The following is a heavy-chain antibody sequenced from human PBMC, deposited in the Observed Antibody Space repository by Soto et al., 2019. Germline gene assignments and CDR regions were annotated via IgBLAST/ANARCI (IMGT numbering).Heavy chain of an antibody. Sequence: GGSLRLSCASSGFTFSSHGMHWVRQAPGKGLEWVANIWFDGSNKNYADSVKGRFTISRDNSKNTLFLQVNSLRAEDTAIYYCARAAYTSGYYYFDHWGQGTPVTVSS. CDR1: GFTFSSHG. D-gene: IGHD6-19*01. V-gene: IGHV3-33*01. CDR3: ARAAYTSGYYYFDH. CDR2: IWFDGSNK. J-gene: IGHJ4*02.